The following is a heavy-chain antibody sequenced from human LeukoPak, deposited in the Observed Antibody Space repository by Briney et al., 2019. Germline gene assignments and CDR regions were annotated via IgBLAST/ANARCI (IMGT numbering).Heavy chain of an antibody. CDR1: GGSFSGYY. V-gene: IGHV4-34*01. D-gene: IGHD3-10*01. Sequence: SETLSLTCAVYGGSFSGYYWSWIRQPPGKGLEWIGEINHSGSTNYNPSLKSRVTISVDTSKNQFSLKLSSVTAADTAVYYCARVMVRGVIISHHIDYWGQGTLVTVSS. CDR2: INHSGST. J-gene: IGHJ4*02. CDR3: ARVMVRGVIISHHIDY.